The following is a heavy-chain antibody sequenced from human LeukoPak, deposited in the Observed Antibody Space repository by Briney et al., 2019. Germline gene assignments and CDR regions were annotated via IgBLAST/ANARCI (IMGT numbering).Heavy chain of an antibody. Sequence: SETLSLTCTVSGGSMNNYYWSWIRQAPGKGLEWIGYISDSGSTNYNPSLRSRVAISVDTSKNQFSLKLSSVTAADTALYYCARYDYGDCWFDPWGQGTLVTVSS. V-gene: IGHV4-59*01. CDR2: ISDSGST. CDR3: ARYDYGDCWFDP. J-gene: IGHJ5*02. D-gene: IGHD4-17*01. CDR1: GGSMNNYY.